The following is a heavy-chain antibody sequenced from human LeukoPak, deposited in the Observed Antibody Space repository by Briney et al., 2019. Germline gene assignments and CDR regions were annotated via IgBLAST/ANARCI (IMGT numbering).Heavy chain of an antibody. D-gene: IGHD4-17*01. Sequence: GGSLRLSCAASGITVSSNYMNRVRQAPGKGLEWVSVIYGGGNTYYADSVKGRFTISRDNSMNTLYLQMNSLRAEDTAVYYCARGYGGNWFDPWGQGTLVTVSS. V-gene: IGHV3-53*01. J-gene: IGHJ5*02. CDR3: ARGYGGNWFDP. CDR2: IYGGGNT. CDR1: GITVSSNY.